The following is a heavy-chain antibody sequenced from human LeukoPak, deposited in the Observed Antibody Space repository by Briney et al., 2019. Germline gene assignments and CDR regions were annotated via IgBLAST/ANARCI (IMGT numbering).Heavy chain of an antibody. CDR2: MYPGDSEI. J-gene: IGHJ3*02. CDR1: GYSFTNYW. Sequence: PGGSLKISCQGSGYSFTNYWIGWVRQMPGKGLEWMGIMYPGDSEIRYSPSFQSQVTISADKSISTAYLQWSSLKASDTAMYYCATTLYSGIYGDAFDIWGQGTMVTVSS. D-gene: IGHD1-26*01. CDR3: ATTLYSGIYGDAFDI. V-gene: IGHV5-51*03.